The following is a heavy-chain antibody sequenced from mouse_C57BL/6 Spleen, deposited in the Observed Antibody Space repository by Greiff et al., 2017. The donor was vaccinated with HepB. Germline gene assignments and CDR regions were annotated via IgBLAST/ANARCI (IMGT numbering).Heavy chain of an antibody. D-gene: IGHD2-3*01. Sequence: QVHVKQSGAELVRPGASVTLSCKASGYTFTDYEMHWVKQTPVHGLEWIGAIDPETGGTAYNQKFKGKAILTADKSSSTAYMELRSLTSEDSAVYYWTRRGWLLRQVVYYAMDYWGQGTSVTVSS. CDR1: GYTFTDYE. J-gene: IGHJ4*01. CDR3: TRRGWLLRQVVYYAMDY. CDR2: IDPETGGT. V-gene: IGHV1-15*01.